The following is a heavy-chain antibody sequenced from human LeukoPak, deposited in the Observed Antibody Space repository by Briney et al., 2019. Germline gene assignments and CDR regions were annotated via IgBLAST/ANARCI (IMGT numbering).Heavy chain of an antibody. D-gene: IGHD3-22*01. J-gene: IGHJ3*02. CDR3: ASYSYYYDSSGYPHDAFDI. CDR2: IYFSGST. V-gene: IGHV4-59*01. Sequence: SETLSLTCTVSGGSISSYYWSWIRQPPGKGLEWIGYIYFSGSTNYNPSLKSRVTISVDTSKNQFSLKMSSVTAADTAVYYCASYSYYYDSSGYPHDAFDIWGQGTMVTVSS. CDR1: GGSISSYY.